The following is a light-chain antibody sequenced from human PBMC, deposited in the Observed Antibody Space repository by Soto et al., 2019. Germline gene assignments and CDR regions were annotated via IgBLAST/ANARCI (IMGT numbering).Light chain of an antibody. Sequence: QSALTQPASVSGSPGQSITISCTGTSSDVGGYNYVSWFQQHPGKAPKLMIFEVNNRPSGVSDGFSGSKSGNTASLTISGLQPEDEADYYCSSFTRSSTRVFGSGTKLTVL. J-gene: IGLJ1*01. CDR2: EVN. V-gene: IGLV2-14*01. CDR1: SSDVGGYNY. CDR3: SSFTRSSTRV.